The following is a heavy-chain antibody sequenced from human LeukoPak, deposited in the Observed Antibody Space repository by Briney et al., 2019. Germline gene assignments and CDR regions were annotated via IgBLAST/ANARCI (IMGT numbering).Heavy chain of an antibody. J-gene: IGHJ4*02. CDR1: GFTVSSNY. CDR2: IYSGGST. Sequence: GGSLRLSCAASGFTVSSNYMSWVRQAPGKGLEWVSIIYSGGSTFYADSVKGRFTISRDNSKNTLYLQMNSLRAEDTAVYYCAKLWFGELYTDYWGQGTLVTVSS. D-gene: IGHD3-10*01. CDR3: AKLWFGELYTDY. V-gene: IGHV3-53*01.